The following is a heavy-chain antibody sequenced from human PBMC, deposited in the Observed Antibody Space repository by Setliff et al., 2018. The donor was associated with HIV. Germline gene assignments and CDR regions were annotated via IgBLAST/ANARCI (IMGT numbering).Heavy chain of an antibody. D-gene: IGHD3-10*01. CDR3: ARDWVTRSNYYGSGSPWYFDF. Sequence: SETLSLTCTVSGDSIGDYYWNWIRQPAGKGLEWIGRVYASAYSNYNPSLKSRVTISVDTSQNQFSLKSRSVNAADTAVYYCARDWVTRSNYYGSGSPWYFDFWGRGILVTVSS. CDR2: VYASAYS. V-gene: IGHV4-4*07. CDR1: GDSIGDYY. J-gene: IGHJ2*01.